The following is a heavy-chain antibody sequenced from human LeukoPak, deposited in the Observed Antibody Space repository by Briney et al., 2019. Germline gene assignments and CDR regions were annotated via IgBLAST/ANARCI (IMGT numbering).Heavy chain of an antibody. Sequence: ASVKVSCKASGYTFTSYGISWVRQATGQGLEWMGWMNPNSGNTGYAQKFQGRVTMTRNTSISTAYMELSSLRSEDTAVYYCAICVDTDLFDPWGQGTLVTVSS. CDR3: AICVDTDLFDP. J-gene: IGHJ5*02. D-gene: IGHD5-18*01. CDR1: GYTFTSYG. CDR2: MNPNSGNT. V-gene: IGHV1-8*02.